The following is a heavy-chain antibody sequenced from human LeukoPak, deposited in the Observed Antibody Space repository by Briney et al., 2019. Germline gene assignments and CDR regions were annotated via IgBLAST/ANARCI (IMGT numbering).Heavy chain of an antibody. CDR2: ISSIDMSSSDSPI. D-gene: IGHD3-10*01. J-gene: IGHJ4*02. CDR1: GFTFSDYY. CDR3: ARSSRYGSGADY. V-gene: IGHV3-11*01. Sequence: GGSLRLSCAASGFTFSDYYMSWIRLAPGKGLEWVSYISSIDMSSSDSPIYYADSVKGRITISRDNAKNSLFLQMNSLRAEDTAVYYCARSSRYGSGADYWGQGTLVTVTS.